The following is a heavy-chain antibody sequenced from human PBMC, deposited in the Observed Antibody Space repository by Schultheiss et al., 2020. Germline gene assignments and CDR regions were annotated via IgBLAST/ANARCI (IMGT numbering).Heavy chain of an antibody. CDR1: GGSISSYY. CDR3: ASYYYDSSGYRHFDY. Sequence: SQTLSLTCTVSGGSISSYYWSWIRQPPGKGLEWIGYIYYSGSTNYNPSLKSRVTISVDTSKNQFSLKLSSVTAADTAVYYCASYYYDSSGYRHFDYWGQGTLVTVSS. CDR2: IYYSGST. J-gene: IGHJ4*02. V-gene: IGHV4-59*12. D-gene: IGHD3-22*01.